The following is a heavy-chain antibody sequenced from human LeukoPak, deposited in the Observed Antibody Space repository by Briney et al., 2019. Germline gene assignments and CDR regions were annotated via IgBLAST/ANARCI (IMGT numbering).Heavy chain of an antibody. V-gene: IGHV1-2*06. D-gene: IGHD6-19*01. J-gene: IGHJ4*01. CDR3: ARENIPVAGTLPDY. Sequence: ASVKVSCKASGYTFTGYYMHWVRQAPAQGREWMGRINPNSGGTNYAQKLQGRVTMARDTSISTAYMELSRLRSDDTAVYYCARENIPVAGTLPDYWGHGTLVTVSS. CDR1: GYTFTGYY. CDR2: INPNSGGT.